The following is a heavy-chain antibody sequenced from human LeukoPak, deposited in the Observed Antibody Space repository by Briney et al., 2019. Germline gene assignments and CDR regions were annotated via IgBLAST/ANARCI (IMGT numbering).Heavy chain of an antibody. J-gene: IGHJ4*02. CDR1: GDSISSYY. D-gene: IGHD6-13*01. CDR2: IYYSGNT. Sequence: SETLSLTCTVPGDSISSYYWSWIRQPPGKGLEWIGRIYYSGNTNYNPSLKSRVTTSVDTSKNQVSLKLSSVTAADTAVYYCARVASSWSFDYWGQGTLVTVSS. V-gene: IGHV4-59*01. CDR3: ARVASSWSFDY.